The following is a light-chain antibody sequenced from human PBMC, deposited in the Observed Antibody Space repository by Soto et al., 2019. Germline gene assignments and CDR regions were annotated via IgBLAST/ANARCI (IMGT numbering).Light chain of an antibody. CDR1: QSVSNY. CDR3: QQRSSWLS. J-gene: IGKJ4*01. V-gene: IGKV3-11*01. CDR2: DAS. Sequence: EIVLPQSPATLSLSPGERATLSCRASQSVSNYLAWYQQKPGQPPRLLIYDASNRATGIPARFSGSGSGTDFTLTISSLEPEDFAVYYCQQRSSWLSFGGGTKVEIK.